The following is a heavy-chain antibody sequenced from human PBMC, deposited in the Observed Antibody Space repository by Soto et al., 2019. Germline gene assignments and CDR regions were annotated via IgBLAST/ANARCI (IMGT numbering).Heavy chain of an antibody. V-gene: IGHV3-30-3*01. CDR2: ISYDGSNK. CDR3: ARDYLRYDYFFYFDY. Sequence: GGSLRLSCAASGFTFSSYAMHWVRQAPGKGLEWVAVISYDGSNKYYADSVKGRFTISRDNSKNTLYLQMNSLRAEDTAVYYCARDYLRYDYFFYFDYWGQGTLVTVSS. CDR1: GFTFSSYA. J-gene: IGHJ4*02. D-gene: IGHD3-16*01.